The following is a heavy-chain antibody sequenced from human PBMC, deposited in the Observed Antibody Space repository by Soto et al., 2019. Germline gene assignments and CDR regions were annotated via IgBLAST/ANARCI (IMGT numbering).Heavy chain of an antibody. D-gene: IGHD6-19*01. J-gene: IGHJ3*02. V-gene: IGHV1-69*02. Sequence: QVQLVQSGAEVKKPRSSVKVSCKASGGTFSSYTISWVRQAPGQGLEWMGRIIPILGIANYAQKCQGRVTITADKSTSTAYMELSSLRSEDTAVYYCASAVAAEDAFDIWGQGTMVTVSS. CDR3: ASAVAAEDAFDI. CDR1: GGTFSSYT. CDR2: IIPILGIA.